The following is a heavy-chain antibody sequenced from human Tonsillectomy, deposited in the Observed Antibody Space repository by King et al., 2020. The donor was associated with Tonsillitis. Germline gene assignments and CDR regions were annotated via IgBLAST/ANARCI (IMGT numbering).Heavy chain of an antibody. V-gene: IGHV2-70*11. D-gene: IGHD2-2*02. CDR1: GCSVSTSGMC. CDR3: ARIRGYTGSPVAAFDI. CDR2: IDWDDDT. J-gene: IGHJ3*02. Sequence: TLKESGPALVKPTQTLTLTCTVSGCSVSTSGMCVSWSRQPPGKALGLLARIDWDDDTYYRSSLQTRLTISKDTYKNQVVLTMNNLDHVDTATYYCARIRGYTGSPVAAFDIWGQGIRVTVSS.